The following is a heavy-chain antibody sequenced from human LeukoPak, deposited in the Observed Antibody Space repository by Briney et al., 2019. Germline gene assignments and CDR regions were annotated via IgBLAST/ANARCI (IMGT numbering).Heavy chain of an antibody. Sequence: GGSLRLSCAASGFTFSSYAMSWVRQAPGKGLEWVSAISVSDDSTYYADSVKGRFTISRNNSKNTPYLQMNSLRAEDTAVYYCAKEWSDSYYFDYWGQGTLVTVSS. D-gene: IGHD3-3*01. CDR3: AKEWSDSYYFDY. CDR2: ISVSDDST. CDR1: GFTFSSYA. V-gene: IGHV3-23*01. J-gene: IGHJ4*02.